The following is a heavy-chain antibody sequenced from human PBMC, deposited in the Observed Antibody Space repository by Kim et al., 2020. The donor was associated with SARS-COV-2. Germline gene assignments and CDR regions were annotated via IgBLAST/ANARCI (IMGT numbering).Heavy chain of an antibody. D-gene: IGHD3-9*01. CDR3: ARYPSYYDILTGLPAWGMEV. V-gene: IGHV1-18*01. Sequence: ASVKVSCKASGYTFTSYSISWVRQATGQGLEWMGWISAYNGNTNYAQKLQGRVTMTTDTSTSTAYMELRSLRSDDTAVYYCARYPSYYDILTGLPAWGMEVWGEGSTVTVSS. J-gene: IGHJ6*01. CDR1: GYTFTSYS. CDR2: ISAYNGNT.